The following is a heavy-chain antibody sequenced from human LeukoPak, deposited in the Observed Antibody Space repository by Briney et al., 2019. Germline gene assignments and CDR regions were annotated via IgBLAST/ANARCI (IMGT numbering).Heavy chain of an antibody. J-gene: IGHJ4*02. CDR1: GYTLTSYD. CDR3: TRETSSRYFDF. Sequence: GASVSVSCTASGYTLTSYDINWVRQAAGQGLEWMGWMNPNSGRTGYAQKFRDRISITRNTSITTAYMELSSLTSEDTGVYYCTRETSSRYFDFWGQGTLVTVSS. CDR2: MNPNSGRT. V-gene: IGHV1-8*01.